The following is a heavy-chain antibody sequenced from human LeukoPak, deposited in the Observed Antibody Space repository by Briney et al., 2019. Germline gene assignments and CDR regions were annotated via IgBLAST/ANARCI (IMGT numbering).Heavy chain of an antibody. CDR2: ISSSSDNT. CDR1: GFTFSNYY. CDR3: ARGGNYFDY. D-gene: IGHD3-16*01. Sequence: PGGSLRLSGAASGFTFSNYYMSWIRQAPGKGLEWVSHISSSSDNTNYADSVKGRFTISRDNAKNSMYLQMNSLRAEDTAVYYCARGGNYFDYWGQGTLVTVSS. J-gene: IGHJ4*02. V-gene: IGHV3-11*05.